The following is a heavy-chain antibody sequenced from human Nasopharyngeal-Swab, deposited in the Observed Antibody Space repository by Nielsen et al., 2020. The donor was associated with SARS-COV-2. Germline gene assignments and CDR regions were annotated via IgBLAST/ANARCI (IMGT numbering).Heavy chain of an antibody. Sequence: GESLKISCAASGFTFSSYWMSWVRQAPGKGLEWVANIKQDGSEKYYVDSVKGRFTISRDDAKNSLYLQMSSLRAEDTAVYYCARDLGYVVRGGPFDYWGQGTLVTVSS. D-gene: IGHD3-10*01. CDR1: GFTFSSYW. V-gene: IGHV3-7*01. CDR2: IKQDGSEK. CDR3: ARDLGYVVRGGPFDY. J-gene: IGHJ4*02.